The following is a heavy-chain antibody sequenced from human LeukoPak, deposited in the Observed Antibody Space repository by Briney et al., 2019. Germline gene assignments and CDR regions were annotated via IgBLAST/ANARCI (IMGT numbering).Heavy chain of an antibody. V-gene: IGHV3-23*01. D-gene: IGHD4-17*01. Sequence: GASLRLSCAASGFTFSSYAMSWVRQAPGKGLEWVSAISGSGGSTYYADSVKGRFTISRDNSKNTLYLQMNSLRAEDTAVYYCANGCFKRTVTVDSWGQGPLVTVSS. J-gene: IGHJ4*02. CDR2: ISGSGGST. CDR3: ANGCFKRTVTVDS. CDR1: GFTFSSYA.